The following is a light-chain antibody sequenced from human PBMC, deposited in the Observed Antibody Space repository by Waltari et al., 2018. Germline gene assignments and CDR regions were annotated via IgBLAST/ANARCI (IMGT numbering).Light chain of an antibody. V-gene: IGKV1-12*01. CDR1: QDISTS. Sequence: EIHMTQSPSSVSASVGDRVSMSCRASQDISTSLAWYQQKSGKAPSLLIYHSSTLQSGVPSRFSGAETGTDFTLTINNLHPEDFATYFCQQGDTSPPTFGPGTKVELK. CDR2: HSS. CDR3: QQGDTSPPT. J-gene: IGKJ1*01.